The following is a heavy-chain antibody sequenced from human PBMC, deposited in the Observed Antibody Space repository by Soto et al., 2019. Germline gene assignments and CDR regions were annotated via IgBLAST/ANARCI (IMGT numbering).Heavy chain of an antibody. CDR2: IYPGDSDT. V-gene: IGHV5-51*01. D-gene: IGHD2-15*01. CDR1: GYSFTSYW. CDR3: ARVVAAKQLRGAFDI. J-gene: IGHJ3*02. Sequence: PGESLKISCKGSGYSFTSYWIGWVRQMPGKGLEWMGIIYPGDSDTRYSPSFQGQVTISADKSISTAYLQWSSLKASDTAMYYCARVVAAKQLRGAFDIWGQGTMVTVSS.